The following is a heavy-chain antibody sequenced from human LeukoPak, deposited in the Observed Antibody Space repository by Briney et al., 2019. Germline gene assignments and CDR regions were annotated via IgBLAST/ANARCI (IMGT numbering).Heavy chain of an antibody. CDR1: GGTFSSYA. Sequence: ASVKVSCKASGGTFSSYAISWVRQAPGQGLEWMGGIIPIFGTANYAQKFQGRVTITTDESTSTAHMELSSLRSEDTAVYYCARGPLGNYYYYYMDVWGKGTTVTVSS. V-gene: IGHV1-69*05. CDR2: IIPIFGTA. CDR3: ARGPLGNYYYYYMDV. J-gene: IGHJ6*03. D-gene: IGHD7-27*01.